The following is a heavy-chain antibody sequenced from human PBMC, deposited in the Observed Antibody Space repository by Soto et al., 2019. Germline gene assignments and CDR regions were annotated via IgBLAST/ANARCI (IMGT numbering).Heavy chain of an antibody. J-gene: IGHJ5*02. CDR1: GFTFSSYW. Sequence: AGGSLRLSCAASGFTFSSYWMHWVRQAPGKGLVWVSRINSDGSSTSYADSVKGRFTISRDNAKNTLYLQMNSLRAEDTAVYYCASQRIAGSLNWFDPWGQGTLVTVSS. V-gene: IGHV3-74*01. CDR2: INSDGSST. D-gene: IGHD6-13*01. CDR3: ASQRIAGSLNWFDP.